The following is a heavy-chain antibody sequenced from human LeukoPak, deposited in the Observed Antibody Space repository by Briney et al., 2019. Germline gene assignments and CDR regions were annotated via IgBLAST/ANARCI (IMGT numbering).Heavy chain of an antibody. CDR3: ARVGTYYYDSSGYPYFDY. J-gene: IGHJ4*02. Sequence: RPADTLSLSSTVSGGSIRSGGYYWSWIRQHPGKGLECFGYIYYSGSTYYNPSLKSRVSISIDTSKNQFSLKLSSVTAADTAVYYCARVGTYYYDSSGYPYFDYWGQGTLVTASS. CDR1: GGSIRSGGYY. CDR2: IYYSGST. V-gene: IGHV4-31*03. D-gene: IGHD3-22*01.